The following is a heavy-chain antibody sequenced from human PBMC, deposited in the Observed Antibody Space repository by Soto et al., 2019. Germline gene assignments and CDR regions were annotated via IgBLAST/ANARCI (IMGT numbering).Heavy chain of an antibody. CDR3: AVSSSVAAAGYFKF. CDR1: GDLFNNYA. J-gene: IGHJ4*02. CDR2: ISPMFSTT. V-gene: IGHV1-69*01. D-gene: IGHD6-13*01. Sequence: QVQLVQSGAEVKEPGSSVKVSCKATGDLFNNYAFNWVRQAPGQGLEWMGRISPMFSTTNYAQKFQGRVTMGAEELRTSVYLEVSDLESEDTAMYYCAVSSSVAAAGYFKFWGQGTLVTVS.